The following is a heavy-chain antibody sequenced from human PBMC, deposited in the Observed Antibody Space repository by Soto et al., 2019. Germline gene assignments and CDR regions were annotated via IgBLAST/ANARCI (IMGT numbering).Heavy chain of an antibody. Sequence: LSLTCTVSGGSISFYHWSWIRQPRVNGVEGIGYIYYSGSTNYNPSLKSRVTISADTSKNQFSLRLTSVTAADTAVYYCARDWLGCSGDSCHPGSPGYYYYGMDVWGQGTTVTVSS. J-gene: IGHJ6*02. V-gene: IGHV4-59*12. CDR3: ARDWLGCSGDSCHPGSPGYYYYGMDV. CDR1: GGSISFYH. CDR2: IYYSGST. D-gene: IGHD2-15*01.